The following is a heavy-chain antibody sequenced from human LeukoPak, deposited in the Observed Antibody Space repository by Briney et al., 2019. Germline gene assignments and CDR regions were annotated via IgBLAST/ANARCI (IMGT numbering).Heavy chain of an antibody. CDR3: ATDRYHSSGWYRFGY. J-gene: IGHJ4*02. Sequence: ASVKVSCKVSGYTLTELSMHWVRQAPGKGLEWMGGFDPEDGETIYAQKFQGRVTMTEDTSTDTAYMELSSLRSEDTGVYYCATDRYHSSGWYRFGYWGQGTLVTVSS. D-gene: IGHD6-19*01. CDR2: FDPEDGET. CDR1: GYTLTELS. V-gene: IGHV1-24*01.